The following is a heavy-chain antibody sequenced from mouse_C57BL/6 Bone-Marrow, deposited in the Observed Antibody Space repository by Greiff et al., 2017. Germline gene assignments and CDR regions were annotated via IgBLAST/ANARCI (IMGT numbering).Heavy chain of an antibody. CDR3: ARPIYDGYYGFAY. D-gene: IGHD2-3*01. J-gene: IGHJ3*01. CDR1: GFTFSSYG. Sequence: DVKLVESGGDLVKPGGSLKLSCAASGFTFSSYGMSWVRQTPDKRLEWVATISSGGSYTYYPDSVKGRFTISRDNAKNTLYLQMSSLKSEDTAMYYCARPIYDGYYGFAYWGQGTLVTVSA. CDR2: ISSGGSYT. V-gene: IGHV5-6*02.